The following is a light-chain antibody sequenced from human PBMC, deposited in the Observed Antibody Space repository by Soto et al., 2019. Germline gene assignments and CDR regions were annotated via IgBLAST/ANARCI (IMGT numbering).Light chain of an antibody. CDR1: QSVSSN. Sequence: EIVMTQSPATLSVSPGERATLSCRASQSVSSNLAWYQQTPGQAPRLLISGASTRATGIPARFSGSGSGTEFTLTVSGLQSEDFAVYYCQQYDNWPSLTFGGGNKVEIK. V-gene: IGKV3-15*01. J-gene: IGKJ4*01. CDR2: GAS. CDR3: QQYDNWPSLT.